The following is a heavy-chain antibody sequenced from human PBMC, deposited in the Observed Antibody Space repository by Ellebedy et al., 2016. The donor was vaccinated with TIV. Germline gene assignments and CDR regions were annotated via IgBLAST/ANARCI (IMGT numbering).Heavy chain of an antibody. D-gene: IGHD1-26*01. CDR3: AKDPRSYATSLDY. CDR1: GFAFSSYS. CDR2: ISYDGTKK. Sequence: GGSLRLXCAASGFAFSSYSMHWVRQAPGKGLEWVAVISYDGTKKYYEDSVEARFTISRDNSKNTLYLQMNSLRPEDTAMYYCAKDPRSYATSLDYWGQGTLVTVSS. J-gene: IGHJ4*02. V-gene: IGHV3-30-3*01.